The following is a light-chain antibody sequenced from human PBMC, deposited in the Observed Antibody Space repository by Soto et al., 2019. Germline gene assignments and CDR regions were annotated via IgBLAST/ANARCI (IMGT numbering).Light chain of an antibody. Sequence: IQLTQSPSSLSSSVGDSVNITCQASQGVSRYLSWYQQKPGRAPILLISAASTLQSGVPARFSGSGSGTDFTLSITSLQPEDFATYYCQQLKTYPVTFGGGTKVEIK. V-gene: IGKV1-9*01. CDR1: QGVSRY. CDR2: AAS. J-gene: IGKJ4*01. CDR3: QQLKTYPVT.